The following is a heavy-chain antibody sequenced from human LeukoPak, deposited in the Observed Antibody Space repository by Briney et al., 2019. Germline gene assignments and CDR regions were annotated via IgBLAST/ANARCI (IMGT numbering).Heavy chain of an antibody. CDR3: ARGGSSSMYNWFDP. CDR1: GFTFSSYW. J-gene: IGHJ5*02. V-gene: IGHV3-7*03. D-gene: IGHD6-13*01. CDR2: IKQDGSEK. Sequence: GGSLRLSCAASGFTFSSYWMSWVRQAPGKGLEWVANIKQDGSEKYYVDSVKGRFTISRDNAKNSLYPQMNSLRAEDTAVYYCARGGSSSMYNWFDPWGQGTLVTVSS.